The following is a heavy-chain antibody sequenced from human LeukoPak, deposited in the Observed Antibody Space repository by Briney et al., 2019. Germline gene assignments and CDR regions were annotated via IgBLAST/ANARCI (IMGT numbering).Heavy chain of an antibody. CDR1: GGSISSGGYY. V-gene: IGHV4-31*03. D-gene: IGHD3-22*01. CDR3: ARVEIYYDSSGYYGNYYFDY. Sequence: SETLSLTCTVSGGSISSGGYYWSWIRQHPGKDLEWIGYIYYSGSTYYNPSLKSRVTISVDTSKNQFSLKLSSVTAADTAVYYCARVEIYYDSSGYYGNYYFDYWGQGTLVTVSS. CDR2: IYYSGST. J-gene: IGHJ4*02.